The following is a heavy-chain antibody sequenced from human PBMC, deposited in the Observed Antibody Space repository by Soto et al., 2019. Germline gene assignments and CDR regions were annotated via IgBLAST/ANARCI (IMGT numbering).Heavy chain of an antibody. CDR3: ANDGRCTGWSGYNWLEP. D-gene: IGHD6-19*01. V-gene: IGHV3-23*01. CDR2: INVGGSSK. Sequence: PVGPLRLSCAPSGFTFSSNAMTWVRQAPGKGLDWVSAINVGGSSKYYPDPLKGRFPISRANSRNTLYLKMNILRPEDTALYPFANDGRCTGWSGYNWLEPWGKRNLGTV. J-gene: IGHJ5*02. CDR1: GFTFSSNA.